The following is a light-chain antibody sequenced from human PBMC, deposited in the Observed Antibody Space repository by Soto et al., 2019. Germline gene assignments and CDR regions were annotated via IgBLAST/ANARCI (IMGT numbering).Light chain of an antibody. CDR1: SSNIGAGYD. CDR3: QAYDSRLSGLYV. V-gene: IGLV1-40*01. CDR2: GNS. J-gene: IGLJ1*01. Sequence: QSVLTQPPSVSGAPGQRVTISCTGSSSNIGAGYDVHWYQQLPGTAPNLLIYGNSNRPSGVPDRFSGSKSGTSASLAITGLQAEDEADYYCQAYDSRLSGLYVFGTGTKLTVL.